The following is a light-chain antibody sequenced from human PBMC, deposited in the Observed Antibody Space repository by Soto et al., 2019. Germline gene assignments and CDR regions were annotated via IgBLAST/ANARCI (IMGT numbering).Light chain of an antibody. V-gene: IGLV2-14*01. CDR3: SSYTSSSTPYV. Sequence: QSVLNNPASVSGSPEQSITISCTGTSSNVGGYNYVSWYQQHQGKAPKLMIYDVSNRPSGVSNSFSGSKSGNTASLTISGLQAEDEADYYYSSYTSSSTPYVFGTGTKVTV. CDR2: DVS. J-gene: IGLJ1*01. CDR1: SSNVGGYNY.